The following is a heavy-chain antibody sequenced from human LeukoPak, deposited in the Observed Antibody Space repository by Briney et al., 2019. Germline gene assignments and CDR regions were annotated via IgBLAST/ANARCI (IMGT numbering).Heavy chain of an antibody. D-gene: IGHD6-19*01. CDR3: ASKKSSGWYKDAFDI. CDR2: IYPGDSDT. V-gene: IGHV5-51*01. CDR1: GYSFTSYW. Sequence: GESLQISCKGSGYSFTSYWIGWVRQMPGKGLEWMGIIYPGDSDTRYSPSFQGQVTISADKSISTAYLQWSSLKASDTAMYYCASKKSSGWYKDAFDIWGQGTMVTVSS. J-gene: IGHJ3*02.